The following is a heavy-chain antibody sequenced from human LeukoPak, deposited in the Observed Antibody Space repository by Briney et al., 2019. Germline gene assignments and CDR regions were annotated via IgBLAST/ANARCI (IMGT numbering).Heavy chain of an antibody. CDR1: GYTFTDYY. Sequence: AASVKVSCKASGYTFTDYYIHWVRQAPGQGLQWLGWISASNGNTNYAQKFRDRVTMSTDTSTGTAYLDVRSLTSDDTAVYYCARDHSNWNYAPDFWGQGTLVIVSS. CDR2: ISASNGNT. CDR3: ARDHSNWNYAPDF. V-gene: IGHV1-18*04. J-gene: IGHJ4*02. D-gene: IGHD1-7*01.